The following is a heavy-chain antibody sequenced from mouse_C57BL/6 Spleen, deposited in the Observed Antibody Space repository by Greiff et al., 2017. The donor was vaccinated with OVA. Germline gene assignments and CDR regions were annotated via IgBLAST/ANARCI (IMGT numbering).Heavy chain of an antibody. J-gene: IGHJ3*01. D-gene: IGHD1-1*01. CDR3: ARSPYYYGSSSLAY. CDR2: INPNNGGT. V-gene: IGHV1-22*01. Sequence: EVKLVESGPELVKPGASVKMSCKASGYTFTDYNMHWVKQSHGKSLEWIGYINPNNGGTSYNQKFKGKATLTVNKSSSTAYMELRSLTSEDSAVYYCARSPYYYGSSSLAYWGQGTLVTVSA. CDR1: GYTFTDYN.